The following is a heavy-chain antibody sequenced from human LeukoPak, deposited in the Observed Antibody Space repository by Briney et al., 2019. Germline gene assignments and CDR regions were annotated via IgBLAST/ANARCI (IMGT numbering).Heavy chain of an antibody. CDR1: GFTFSSYG. V-gene: IGHV3-23*01. CDR3: ARYSRDGYNPFDY. D-gene: IGHD5-24*01. CDR2: ISGSGGST. Sequence: GGSLRLSCAASGFTFSSYGMSWVRQAPGKGLEWVSAISGSGGSTYYADSVKGRFTISRDNSKNTLYLQMNSLRAEDTAVYYCARYSRDGYNPFDYWGQGTLVTVSS. J-gene: IGHJ4*02.